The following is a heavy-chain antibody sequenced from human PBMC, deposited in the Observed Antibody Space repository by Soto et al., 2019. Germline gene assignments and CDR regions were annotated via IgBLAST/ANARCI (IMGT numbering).Heavy chain of an antibody. V-gene: IGHV4-31*03. Sequence: QVQLQESGPGLVKPSETLSLTCTVSGGSITRGGYYWSWIRQHPGKGLGWIGYIYNSGTTYYNPTLKTRVTISVDTSKNQFSLKLTSVTDADTAVYYCARDPAPWGQGTLVTVSS. J-gene: IGHJ5*02. CDR2: IYNSGTT. CDR3: ARDPAP. CDR1: GGSITRGGYY.